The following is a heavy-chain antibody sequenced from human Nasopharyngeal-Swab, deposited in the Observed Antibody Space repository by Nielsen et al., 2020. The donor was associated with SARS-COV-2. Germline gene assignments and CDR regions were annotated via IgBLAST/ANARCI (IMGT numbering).Heavy chain of an antibody. CDR2: IYYSGST. V-gene: IGHV4-39*07. Sequence: SETLSLTCTVSGGSIRSSSYYWGWIRQPPGKGLEWIGSIYYSGSTYYNPSLKSRVTISVDTSKNQFSLKLSSVTAADTAVYYCARESPPDWYFDLWGRGTLVTVSS. CDR3: ARESPPDWYFDL. J-gene: IGHJ2*01. CDR1: GGSIRSSSYY.